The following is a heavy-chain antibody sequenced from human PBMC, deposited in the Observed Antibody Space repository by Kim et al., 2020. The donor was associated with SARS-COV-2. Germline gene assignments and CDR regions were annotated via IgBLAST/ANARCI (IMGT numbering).Heavy chain of an antibody. V-gene: IGHV4-59*01. Sequence: SETLSLTCTVSGGSISSYYWSWIRQPPGKGLEWIGYIYYSGSTNYNPSLKSRVTISVDTSKNQFSLKLSSVTAADTAVYYCARGVLVGWFDPWGQGTLVTVSS. CDR2: IYYSGST. J-gene: IGHJ5*02. CDR3: ARGVLVGWFDP. CDR1: GGSISSYY. D-gene: IGHD6-13*01.